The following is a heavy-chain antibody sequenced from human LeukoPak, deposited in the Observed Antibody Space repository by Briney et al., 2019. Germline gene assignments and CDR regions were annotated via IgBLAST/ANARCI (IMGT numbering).Heavy chain of an antibody. CDR2: IHYTGST. Sequence: SETLSLTCAVYGGSFSGYYWSWIRQPTGKGLEWIGYIHYTGSTNYNPSLKSRVTMSLDTSKNQFSMELMSVTAADTAVYYCARWNYFDNSGYYSDWYFDLWGRGTLVTVSS. CDR1: GGSFSGYY. J-gene: IGHJ2*01. CDR3: ARWNYFDNSGYYSDWYFDL. D-gene: IGHD3-22*01. V-gene: IGHV4-59*08.